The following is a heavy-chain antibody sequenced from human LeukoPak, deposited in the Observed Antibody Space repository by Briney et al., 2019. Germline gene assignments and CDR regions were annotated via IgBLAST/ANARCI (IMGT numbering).Heavy chain of an antibody. CDR2: IKQDGSEK. V-gene: IGHV3-7*01. Sequence: PGGSLRLSCADSRFTFSSYWMSWVRQAPGKGLEWVANIKQDGSEKYYVDSVKGRFTISRDNAKNSQYLQMNSLRAEDTAVYYCARDSQYYDSSGTLDYWGQGTLVTVSS. CDR1: RFTFSSYW. CDR3: ARDSQYYDSSGTLDY. D-gene: IGHD3-22*01. J-gene: IGHJ4*02.